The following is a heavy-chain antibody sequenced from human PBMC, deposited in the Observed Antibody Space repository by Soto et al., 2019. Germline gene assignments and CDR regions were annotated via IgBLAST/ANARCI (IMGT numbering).Heavy chain of an antibody. D-gene: IGHD6-19*01. CDR3: ARDLHSGVSSGGIDY. V-gene: IGHV3-33*01. CDR2: IWYDGNNK. Sequence: QVQLVESGGGVVQPGRSLRLSCAASGFTFSSYGMYWVRQAPGKGLEWVAVIWYDGNNKYYGDSVKGRFTISRDKSNNTLYLQMNSLRVEYTAVYYCARDLHSGVSSGGIDYWGQGTLVTVSS. CDR1: GFTFSSYG. J-gene: IGHJ4*02.